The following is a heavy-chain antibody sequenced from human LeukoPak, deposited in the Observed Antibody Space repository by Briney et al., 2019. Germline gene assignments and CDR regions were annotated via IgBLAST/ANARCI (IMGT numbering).Heavy chain of an antibody. CDR3: ATGVGVSGLTN. J-gene: IGHJ4*02. V-gene: IGHV6-1*01. Sequence: SQTLSLTCALSGDSVSSDSADWNWIRQSPSRGLEWLGRTYYRSKWYNDYAVSVKSRIIINPDTSENQFSLQLSSVTPEDTAVYFCATGVGVSGLTNWGQGTLVTVSS. CDR2: TYYRSKWYN. D-gene: IGHD6-6*01. CDR1: GDSVSSDSAD.